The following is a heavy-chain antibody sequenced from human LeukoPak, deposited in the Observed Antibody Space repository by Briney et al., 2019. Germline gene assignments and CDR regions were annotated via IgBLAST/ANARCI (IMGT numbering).Heavy chain of an antibody. CDR2: INSDGSST. J-gene: IGHJ4*02. CDR3: ARDYGEYLFDY. CDR1: GFTFSSYW. D-gene: IGHD3-10*01. V-gene: IGHV3-74*01. Sequence: GGSLRHSCAASGFTFSSYWMHWVRQAPGKGLVWVSRINSDGSSTSYADSVKGRFTISRDNAKNTLYLQMNSLRAEDTAVYYCARDYGEYLFDYWGQGTLVTVSS.